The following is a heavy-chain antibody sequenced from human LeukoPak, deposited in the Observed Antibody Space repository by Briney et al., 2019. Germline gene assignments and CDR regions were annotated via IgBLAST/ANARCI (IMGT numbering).Heavy chain of an antibody. CDR3: ARDLTDGGNLYYFDY. J-gene: IGHJ4*02. D-gene: IGHD4-23*01. CDR2: TYYRSKWYN. CDR1: GDSVSTNSAA. Sequence: SQTLSLTSALSGDSVSTNSAAWNWIRQSPSRGLESLGRTYYRSKWYNDYAVSVKSRIAINPDTSKNQFSLQLNSVTPEDTAVYYCARDLTDGGNLYYFDYWGQGTLVTVSS. V-gene: IGHV6-1*01.